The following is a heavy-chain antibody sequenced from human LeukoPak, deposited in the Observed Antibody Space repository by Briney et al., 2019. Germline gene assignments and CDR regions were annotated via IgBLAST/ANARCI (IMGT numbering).Heavy chain of an antibody. CDR2: INPKSGNT. D-gene: IGHD5-18*01. CDR1: GYTFTSYD. J-gene: IGHJ5*02. V-gene: IGHV1-8*01. CDR3: ARGYSYGPSWFDP. Sequence: GASVKVSCKASGYTFTSYDINWVRQATGQGLEWMGWINPKSGNTLYAQRFQGRVTMTSNTSTSTVYVELSSLRYEDTAFYYCARGYSYGPSWFDPWGREPWSPSPQ.